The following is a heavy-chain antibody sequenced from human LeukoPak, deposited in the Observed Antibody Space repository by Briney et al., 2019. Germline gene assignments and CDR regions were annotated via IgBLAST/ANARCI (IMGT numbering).Heavy chain of an antibody. V-gene: IGHV3-21*01. CDR3: AKAATYFYGSVTYDWFES. D-gene: IGHD3-10*01. J-gene: IGHJ5*01. Sequence: NPGGSLRLSCAASGFTFSSYSMNWVRQAPGKGLEGVSFISSSRSYIYYADSVEGRFTISRDNAKNSLYLQMNSLRVDDTAIYYCAKAATYFYGSVTYDWFESWGQGTLVTVSS. CDR2: ISSSRSYI. CDR1: GFTFSSYS.